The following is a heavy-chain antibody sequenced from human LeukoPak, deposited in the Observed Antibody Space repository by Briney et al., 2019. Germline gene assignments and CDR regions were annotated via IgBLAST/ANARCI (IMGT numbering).Heavy chain of an antibody. CDR1: VYTLTELC. J-gene: IGHJ5*02. CDR3: AYDGGGPRYCSCGTCCWGFDP. Sequence: GASVKVSFKVSVYTLTELCMHWVRQAPGKGLEWVGGWDPEDGETIYAQKFQGRVTMTADTSTDTAYMELSSLRSGAAADYDCAYDGGGPRYCSCGTCCWGFDPWGQGTLVTVSS. CDR2: WDPEDGET. D-gene: IGHD2-15*01. V-gene: IGHV1-24*01.